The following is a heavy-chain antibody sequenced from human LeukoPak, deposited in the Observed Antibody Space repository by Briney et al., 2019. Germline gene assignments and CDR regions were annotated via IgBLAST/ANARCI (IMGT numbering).Heavy chain of an antibody. Sequence: GSSVKVSCKASGGTFSSYAISWVRQAPGQGLEWMGRIIPILGIANYAQKFQGRVTITADKSTSTAYMELSSLRSEDTAVYYCARAAGYSSSWYAYWGQGTLVTVSS. D-gene: IGHD6-13*01. CDR3: ARAAGYSSSWYAY. J-gene: IGHJ4*02. V-gene: IGHV1-69*04. CDR2: IIPILGIA. CDR1: GGTFSSYA.